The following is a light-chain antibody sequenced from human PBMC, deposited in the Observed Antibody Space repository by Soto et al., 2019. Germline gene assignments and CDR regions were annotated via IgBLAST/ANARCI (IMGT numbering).Light chain of an antibody. J-gene: IGKJ1*01. Sequence: DIQMTQSPSTLSGSVGDRVTITCRASQTISSWLAWYQQKPGKAPKLLIYKASTLKSGVPSRFNGSGSGTEFTLTISSLQPDNFAPYYCQHYNRYSEACGQGTKVELK. CDR1: QTISSW. CDR2: KAS. V-gene: IGKV1-5*03. CDR3: QHYNRYSEA.